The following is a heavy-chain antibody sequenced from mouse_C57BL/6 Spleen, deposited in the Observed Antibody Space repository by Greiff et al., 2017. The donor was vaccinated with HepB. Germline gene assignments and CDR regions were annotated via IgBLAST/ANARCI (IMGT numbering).Heavy chain of an antibody. Sequence: VKLVESGAELVKPGASVKVSCKASGYTFTSYWMHWVKQRPGQGLEWIGRIHPSDSDTNYNQKFKGKATLTVDKSSSTAYMQLSSLTSEDSAVYYCAIKAYYSNYGDYWGQGTTLTVSS. D-gene: IGHD2-5*01. CDR2: IHPSDSDT. V-gene: IGHV1-74*01. CDR3: AIKAYYSNYGDY. J-gene: IGHJ2*01. CDR1: GYTFTSYW.